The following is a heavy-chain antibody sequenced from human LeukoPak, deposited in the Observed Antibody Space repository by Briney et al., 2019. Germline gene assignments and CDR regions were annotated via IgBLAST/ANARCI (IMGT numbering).Heavy chain of an antibody. CDR1: GGSISSYY. D-gene: IGHD4-17*01. CDR2: IYYSGST. J-gene: IGHJ4*02. V-gene: IGHV4-59*01. Sequence: SETLSLTCTVSGGSISSYYWSWIRHPPGKGLEWIGYIYYSGSTNYNPSLKSRVTISVDTSKNQFSLKLSSVTAADTAVYYCASSLTTVPTFDYWGQGTLVTVSS. CDR3: ASSLTTVPTFDY.